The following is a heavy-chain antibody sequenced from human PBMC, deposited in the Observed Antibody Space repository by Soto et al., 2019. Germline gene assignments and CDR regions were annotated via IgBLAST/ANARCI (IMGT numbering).Heavy chain of an antibody. D-gene: IGHD2-2*01. CDR3: ARAVIVVVPAAHEHYYFYGLDV. J-gene: IGHJ6*02. V-gene: IGHV3-23*01. CDR1: EFMFSNYA. Sequence: LRLSCAASEFMFSNYAMNWVRQAPGKGLEWVSAISGSGGITYYADSVKGRFTISRDNSKNTLYLQMNSLRAEDTALYYCARAVIVVVPAAHEHYYFYGLDVWGQGTTVTVSS. CDR2: ISGSGGIT.